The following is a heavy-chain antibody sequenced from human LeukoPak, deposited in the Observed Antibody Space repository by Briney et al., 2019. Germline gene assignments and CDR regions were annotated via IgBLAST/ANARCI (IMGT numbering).Heavy chain of an antibody. J-gene: IGHJ4*02. V-gene: IGHV1-69*05. CDR3: ARDQGSGWYQNERPLHRGSFDY. CDR1: GGTFSSYA. D-gene: IGHD6-19*01. CDR2: IIPIFGTA. Sequence: SVKVSCKASGGTFSSYAISWVRQAPGQGLEWMGRIIPIFGTANYAQKFQGRVTITTDESTSTAYMERSSLRSEDTAVYYCARDQGSGWYQNERPLHRGSFDYWGQGTLVTVSS.